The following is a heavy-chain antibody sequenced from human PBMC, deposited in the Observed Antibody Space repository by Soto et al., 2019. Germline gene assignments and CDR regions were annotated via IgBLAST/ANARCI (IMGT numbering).Heavy chain of an antibody. V-gene: IGHV1-18*04. CDR3: AREVDRGYAHDFDH. Sequence: ASVKVSCKTSGYTFTSHGISWVRQAPGQGLEWMGWINPNSGNKHFAQKVQGRLSLTTDTSTTTAYMELTSLTSDDTAMYYCAREVDRGYAHDFDHWGQGTLVTVSS. D-gene: IGHD5-12*01. CDR1: GYTFTSHG. CDR2: INPNSGNK. J-gene: IGHJ4*02.